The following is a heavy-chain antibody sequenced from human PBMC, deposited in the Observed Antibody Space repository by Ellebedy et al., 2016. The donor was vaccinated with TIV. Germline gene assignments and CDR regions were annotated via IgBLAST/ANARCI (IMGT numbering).Heavy chain of an antibody. Sequence: SVKVSCXASGGTFSSYAISWVRQAPGQGLEWMGGIIPIFGTANYAQKFQGRVTITADESTSTAYMELSSLRSDDTAVYYCARAAMAPYFNFDYWGQGTLVTVSS. J-gene: IGHJ4*02. CDR2: IIPIFGTA. D-gene: IGHD5-18*01. CDR3: ARAAMAPYFNFDY. CDR1: GGTFSSYA. V-gene: IGHV1-69*13.